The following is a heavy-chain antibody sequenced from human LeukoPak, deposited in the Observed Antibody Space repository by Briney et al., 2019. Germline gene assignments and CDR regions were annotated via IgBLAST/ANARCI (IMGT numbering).Heavy chain of an antibody. Sequence: GSLRLSCAASGFTFSSYGMHWVRQAPGKGLEWVAFIRYDGSNKYYADSVKGRFTISRDNFKNTLYLQMNSLRAEDTAVYYCAKGTSDYGDQNDYWGQGTLVTVSS. CDR2: IRYDGSNK. D-gene: IGHD4-17*01. J-gene: IGHJ4*02. CDR1: GFTFSSYG. CDR3: AKGTSDYGDQNDY. V-gene: IGHV3-30*02.